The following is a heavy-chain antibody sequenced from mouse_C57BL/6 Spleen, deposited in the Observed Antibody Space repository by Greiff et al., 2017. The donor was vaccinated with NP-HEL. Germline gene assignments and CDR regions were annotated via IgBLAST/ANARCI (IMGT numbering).Heavy chain of an antibody. D-gene: IGHD2-3*01. CDR3: ARDDGYYPFDY. V-gene: IGHV5-4*01. CDR2: ISDGGSYT. Sequence: EVKLVESGGGLVKPGESLKLSCAASGFTFSSYAMSWVRQTPQKKLVWVATISDGGSYTYYPDNVKGRFTISRDNAKNNLYLHMSHLKSEDTAMYYCARDDGYYPFDYWGQGTTLTVSS. CDR1: GFTFSSYA. J-gene: IGHJ2*01.